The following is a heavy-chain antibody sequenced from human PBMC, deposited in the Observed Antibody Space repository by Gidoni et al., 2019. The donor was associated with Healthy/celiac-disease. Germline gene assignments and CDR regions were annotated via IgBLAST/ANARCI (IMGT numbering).Heavy chain of an antibody. V-gene: IGHV4-34*01. D-gene: IGHD3-10*01. CDR3: ARSRRYFGGFDP. J-gene: IGHJ5*02. CDR2: INHSGST. CDR1: GGSFSGYY. Sequence: QVQLQQWGAGLLKPSETLSLTCAVYGGSFSGYYWSWIRQPPGKGLEWIGEINHSGSTNYNPCLKSRVTISVDTSKNQFSLKLSSVTAADTAVYYCARSRRYFGGFDPWGQGTLVTVSS.